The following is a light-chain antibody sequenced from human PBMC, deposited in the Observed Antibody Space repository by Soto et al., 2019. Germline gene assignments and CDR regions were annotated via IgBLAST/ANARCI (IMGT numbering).Light chain of an antibody. CDR1: QSISSSY. V-gene: IGKV3-20*01. Sequence: EIVLTQSPGILSLSPGERATPSCRASQSISSSYLAWYQQKPGQAPRLLVYGAASRATSIPDRFSGSGSGTDFTLTISRLEPEDFAVYYCQQYGSSRFTFGPATKVDIK. CDR2: GAA. CDR3: QQYGSSRFT. J-gene: IGKJ3*01.